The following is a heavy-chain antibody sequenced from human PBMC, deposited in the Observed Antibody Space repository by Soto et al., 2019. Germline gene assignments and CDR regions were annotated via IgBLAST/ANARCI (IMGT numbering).Heavy chain of an antibody. CDR1: GFTFSSYE. CDR3: ARERAAAGTFDWFDP. CDR2: ISSSGSTI. D-gene: IGHD6-13*01. V-gene: IGHV3-48*03. Sequence: PGGSLRLSCAASGFTFSSYEMNWVRQAPGKGLEWVSYISSSGSTIYYADSVKGRFTISRDNAKNSLYLQMNSLRAEDTAVYYCARERAAAGTFDWFDPWGQGTLVTVSS. J-gene: IGHJ5*02.